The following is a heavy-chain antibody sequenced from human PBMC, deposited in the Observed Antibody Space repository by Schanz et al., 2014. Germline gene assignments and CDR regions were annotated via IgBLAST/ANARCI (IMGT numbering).Heavy chain of an antibody. CDR1: GGTFSSFG. CDR2: ISSSGSSI. CDR3: ASDYNYFETEAP. D-gene: IGHD3-16*01. J-gene: IGHJ5*02. Sequence: VQLEQSGAEVKKPGSSVKVSCKASGGTFSSFGINWVRQAPGKGLEWVSSISSSGSSIYYADSVKGRFTISRDNANNSLFLRMNSLRAEDTAVYYCASDYNYFETEAPWGQGTLVTVSS. V-gene: IGHV3-21*06.